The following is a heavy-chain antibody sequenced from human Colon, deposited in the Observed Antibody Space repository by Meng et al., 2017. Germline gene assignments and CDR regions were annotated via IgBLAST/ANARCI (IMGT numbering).Heavy chain of an antibody. J-gene: IGHJ4*02. D-gene: IGHD3-10*01. CDR2: IYHSGST. CDR3: VRESTSTYGSPPHY. Sequence: SETLSLTCTVSGYSISSGYYWGWIRQPPGKGLEWIGSIYHSGSTSYNPSLKSRVTMSVATSKNHFSLELSSVTAADTAVYYCVRESTSTYGSPPHYWGQGPLVTVSS. CDR1: GYSISSGYY. V-gene: IGHV4-38-2*02.